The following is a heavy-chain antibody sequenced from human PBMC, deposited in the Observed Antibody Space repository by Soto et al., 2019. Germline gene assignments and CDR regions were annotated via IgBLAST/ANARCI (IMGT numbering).Heavy chain of an antibody. D-gene: IGHD1-26*01. CDR1: GFPFRRSA. CDR2: IYSAGST. Sequence: VGSLELSCAATGFPFRRSATTCVRQAPGKGLEWVSIIYSAGSTYYADSVKGRFTISRDNSKNTLYLQMNSLRAEDTAVYYCAGDRVGATFDYWGQGTLVTVSS. J-gene: IGHJ4*02. CDR3: AGDRVGATFDY. V-gene: IGHV3-53*01.